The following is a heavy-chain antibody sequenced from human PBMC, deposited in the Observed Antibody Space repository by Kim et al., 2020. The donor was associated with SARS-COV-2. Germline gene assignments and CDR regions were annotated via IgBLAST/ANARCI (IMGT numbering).Heavy chain of an antibody. CDR3: ARGQQLVPRYFDY. V-gene: IGHV4-34*01. J-gene: IGHJ4*02. Sequence: YHPSLQCRVTLSVDTSKNQFSLKLSSVTAAYTAVYYCARGQQLVPRYFDYWGQGTLVTVSS. D-gene: IGHD6-13*01.